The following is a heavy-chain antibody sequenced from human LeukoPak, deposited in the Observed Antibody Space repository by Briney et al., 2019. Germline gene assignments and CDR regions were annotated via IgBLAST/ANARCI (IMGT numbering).Heavy chain of an antibody. J-gene: IGHJ4*02. V-gene: IGHV3-7*01. D-gene: IGHD3-10*01. Sequence: GGSLRLSCVASGFTFSSYWMTWVRQAPGKGLEWVANIKTDGSQIYYVDSVKGRFTISRDNAKNSLYLQMNSLRAEDTAVYYCAKENVLLWFGELPRAFDYWGQGTLVTVSS. CDR1: GFTFSSYW. CDR3: AKENVLLWFGELPRAFDY. CDR2: IKTDGSQI.